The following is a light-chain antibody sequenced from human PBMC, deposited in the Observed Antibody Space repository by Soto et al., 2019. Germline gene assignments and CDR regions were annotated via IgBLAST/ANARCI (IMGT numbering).Light chain of an antibody. CDR3: QQYYSQPLT. J-gene: IGKJ4*01. Sequence: VMTXXXXXXAXXXGEXATIXCKSSQSALYSSNNXXXLAWYQQKPGQPPKLLIYWATTRESXVXXXXXXXXXXXXXXXTISSLQAEDVAVYYCQQYYSQPLTFGGGTKVEXK. CDR2: WAT. V-gene: IGKV4-1*01. CDR1: QSALYSSNNXXX.